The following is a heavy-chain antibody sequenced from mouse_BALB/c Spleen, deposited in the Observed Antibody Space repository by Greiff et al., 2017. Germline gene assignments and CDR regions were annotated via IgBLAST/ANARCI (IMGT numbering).Heavy chain of an antibody. CDR3: ARNGYYGSSSGYFDV. D-gene: IGHD1-1*01. J-gene: IGHJ1*01. CDR1: GFSLTGYG. CDR2: IWGDGST. Sequence: VQLQESGPGLVAPSQSLSITCTVSGFSLTGYGVNWVRQPPGKGLEWLGMIWGDGSTDYNSALKSRLSISKDNSKSQVFFKMNSLQANDTAIYYCARNGYYGSSSGYFDVWGAGTTVTVSS. V-gene: IGHV2-6-7*01.